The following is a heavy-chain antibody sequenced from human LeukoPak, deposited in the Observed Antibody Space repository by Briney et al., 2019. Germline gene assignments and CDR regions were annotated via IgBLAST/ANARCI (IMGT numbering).Heavy chain of an antibody. CDR3: AKAMITFGGVIVQLGY. V-gene: IGHV3-66*01. Sequence: PGGSLRLSCAASGFIVSGNDMAWVRRTPGRGLEWVSVIYSGGGTYYADSVKGRFTISRDNSKNTLYLQMNSLRAEDTAVYYCAKAMITFGGVIVQLGYWGQGTLVTVSS. D-gene: IGHD3-16*02. CDR2: IYSGGGT. J-gene: IGHJ4*02. CDR1: GFIVSGND.